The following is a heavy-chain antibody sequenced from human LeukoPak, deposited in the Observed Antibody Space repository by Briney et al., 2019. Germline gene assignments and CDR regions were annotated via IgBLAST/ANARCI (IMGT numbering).Heavy chain of an antibody. Sequence: GGSLRLSCSASGFTFSTYWMSWVRQAPGKGLVWVSRINSDGSSTSYADSVKGRFTISRDNAKNTLYLQMNSLRAEDTAVYYCARAEYYDFWSGYYQPHYYYYGMDVWGQGTTVTVSS. CDR3: ARAEYYDFWSGYYQPHYYYYGMDV. V-gene: IGHV3-74*01. D-gene: IGHD3-3*01. CDR2: INSDGSST. J-gene: IGHJ6*02. CDR1: GFTFSTYW.